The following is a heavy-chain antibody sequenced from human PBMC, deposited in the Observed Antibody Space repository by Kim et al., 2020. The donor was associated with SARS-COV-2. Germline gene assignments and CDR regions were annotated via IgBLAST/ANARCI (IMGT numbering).Heavy chain of an antibody. V-gene: IGHV3-23*03. CDR2: ICCGGSNK. CDR1: GFTFSSYA. D-gene: IGHD2-2*01. J-gene: IGHJ4*02. CDR3: ARDGPVTRTNIVVVPAAD. Sequence: GGSLRLSCAASGFTFSSYAMNWVRQAPGKGLEWVSGICCGGSNKYYADSVKGRFTISRDNSKNTLYLQMNSLRAEDTAVYYCARDGPVTRTNIVVVPAADWGQGTLVTVSS.